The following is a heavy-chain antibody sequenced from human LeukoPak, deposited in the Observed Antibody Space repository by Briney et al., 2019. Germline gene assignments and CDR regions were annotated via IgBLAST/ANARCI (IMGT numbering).Heavy chain of an antibody. Sequence: PSESLSLTCTVSGGSFNSFSWSWVRQPPRKGLEWIWYIYYRGITNYNHSLKSRVTISVDMSKYQFSLKLTSVTAADTAVYYCARGSNWSYYWGQGALVTVSS. J-gene: IGHJ4*02. CDR2: IYYRGIT. CDR1: GGSFNSFS. CDR3: ARGSNWSYY. D-gene: IGHD6-6*01. V-gene: IGHV4-59*01.